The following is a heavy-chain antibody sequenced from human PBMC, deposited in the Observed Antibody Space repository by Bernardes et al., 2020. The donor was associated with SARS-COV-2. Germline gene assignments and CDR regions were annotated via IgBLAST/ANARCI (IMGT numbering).Heavy chain of an antibody. CDR2: ISSDGGST. J-gene: IGHJ2*01. V-gene: IGHV3-43*01. D-gene: IGHD6-13*01. CDR3: TKALLHVYSSSWFEDWYFDL. Sequence: GGSLRLSCAASGFTFDDYTMHWVRQAPGKGLEWVSLISSDGGSTYYADSVKGRFTISRDNSKNSLYLQMNSLRTEDTALYYCTKALLHVYSSSWFEDWYFDLWGRGTLVTVSS. CDR1: GFTFDDYT.